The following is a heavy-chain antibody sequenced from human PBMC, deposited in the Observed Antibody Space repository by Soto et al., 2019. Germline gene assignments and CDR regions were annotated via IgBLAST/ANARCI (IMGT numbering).Heavy chain of an antibody. D-gene: IGHD2-2*01. CDR1: GGTFSSYA. CDR2: IIPIFGTA. CDR3: ARGRVVTADYYYYYAMDV. J-gene: IGHJ6*02. Sequence: SVKVSCKASGGTFSSYAISWVRQAPGQGLEWMGGIIPIFGTANYAQKFQGRVTITADESTSTAYMDLSSLRSEDTAVYYCARGRVVTADYYYYYAMDVWGQGTTVTVSS. V-gene: IGHV1-69*13.